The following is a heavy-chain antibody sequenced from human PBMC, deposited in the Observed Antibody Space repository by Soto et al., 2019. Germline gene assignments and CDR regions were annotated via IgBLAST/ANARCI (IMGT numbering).Heavy chain of an antibody. CDR3: ARVGTIYGIVTNNWFDP. CDR1: GDSITTGDFY. J-gene: IGHJ5*02. Sequence: SETLSLTCSVSGDSITTGDFYWSWIRQTPGKGLEWIAYKSYSGSTYYNPSLKGRVTISLTTSKNQFSLNLSSVTAADTAVYYCARVGTIYGIVTNNWFDPWGQGTLVTVSS. CDR2: KSYSGST. D-gene: IGHD3-3*01. V-gene: IGHV4-30-4*01.